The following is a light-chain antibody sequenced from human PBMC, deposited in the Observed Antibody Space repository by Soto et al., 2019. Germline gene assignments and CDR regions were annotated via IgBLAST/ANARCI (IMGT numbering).Light chain of an antibody. CDR1: NIDSRT. Sequence: SYELTQPPSVSVAPGQTATISCGENNIDSRTVHWYQQKPGQAPLLVVYDNSFRPSGIPNRFSGSNSGNTATLTISRVEAGDEADYYCQVCDNVEDPIYIFGPGTHVTV. J-gene: IGLJ1*01. V-gene: IGLV3-21*02. CDR3: QVCDNVEDPIYI. CDR2: DNS.